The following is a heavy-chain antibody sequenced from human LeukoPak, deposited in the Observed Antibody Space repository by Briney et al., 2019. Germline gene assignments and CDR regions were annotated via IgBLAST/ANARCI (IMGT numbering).Heavy chain of an antibody. Sequence: PSETLSLTCAVYGGSFSGYYWSWIRQPPGKGLEWIGSIYYSGGTYYNSSLKSRVTISVDTSNNHFSLELSSVTAADTAIYYCASLLRYYYNYYYMDVWGKGTTVTISS. CDR1: GGSFSGYY. J-gene: IGHJ6*03. CDR2: IYYSGGT. D-gene: IGHD2-15*01. V-gene: IGHV4-34*01. CDR3: ASLLRYYYNYYYMDV.